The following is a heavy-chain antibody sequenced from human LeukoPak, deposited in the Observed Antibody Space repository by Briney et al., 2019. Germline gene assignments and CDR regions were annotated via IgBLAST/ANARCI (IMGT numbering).Heavy chain of an antibody. Sequence: GGSLRLSCVVSGFRFSRYGFHWLRQAPGKGLEWVAVIWFDGSKKYYADSVKGRFTISRDDSKSTLNLQMDSLRAEDTAVYYCARDPATVTSYFALWGQGTLVTVSS. CDR1: GFRFSRYG. CDR3: ARDPATVTSYFAL. V-gene: IGHV3-33*01. D-gene: IGHD4-17*01. J-gene: IGHJ4*02. CDR2: IWFDGSKK.